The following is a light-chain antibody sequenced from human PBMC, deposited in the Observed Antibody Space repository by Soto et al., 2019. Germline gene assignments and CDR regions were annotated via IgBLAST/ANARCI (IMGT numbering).Light chain of an antibody. Sequence: AFIGDRVTITCRANQSLDNCLAWYQQKPGKVPKLLIYAASTLQSGVPSRFSGSGSGTTFTLTISSLQSDDFATYYCLQYNGYYRTFGQGTKV. J-gene: IGKJ1*01. CDR1: QSLDNC. V-gene: IGKV1-5*01. CDR3: LQYNGYYRT. CDR2: AAS.